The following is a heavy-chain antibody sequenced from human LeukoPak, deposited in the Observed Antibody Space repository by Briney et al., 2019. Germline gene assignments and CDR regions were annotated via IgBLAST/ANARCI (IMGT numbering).Heavy chain of an antibody. V-gene: IGHV1-2*02. Sequence: ASVTVSFTASGYTFTYCYIRWLRQGLGQRLEWRGWISPNSDNSGKTNYEQSFQGRVTMTIDTSINTVFMELSSLRSDDTALYFFARGHGYDYSGINYVDPWGQGTRVTVAS. D-gene: IGHD3-22*01. CDR3: ARGHGYDYSGINYVDP. CDR2: ISPNSDNSGKT. CDR1: GYTFTYCY. J-gene: IGHJ5*02.